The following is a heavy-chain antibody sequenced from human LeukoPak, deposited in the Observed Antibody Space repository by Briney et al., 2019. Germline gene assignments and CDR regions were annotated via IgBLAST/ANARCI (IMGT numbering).Heavy chain of an antibody. CDR3: ARDLNPEEPNSSGEYGFDP. CDR2: IWYDGSNI. D-gene: IGHD6-19*01. V-gene: IGHV3-33*01. CDR1: GFTFSTYG. Sequence: GGSLRLSCAASGFTFSTYGMHWVRQAPGKGLEWLAVIWYDGSNIYYADSLKGRFAISRDNSRNTLYLLLNSLRAEDTAVYYCARDLNPEEPNSSGEYGFDPWGQGTLVTVSS. J-gene: IGHJ5*02.